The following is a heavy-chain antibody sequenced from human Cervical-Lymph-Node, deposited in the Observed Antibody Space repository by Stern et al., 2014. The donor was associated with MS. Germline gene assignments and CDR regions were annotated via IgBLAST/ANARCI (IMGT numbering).Heavy chain of an antibody. D-gene: IGHD3-10*01. CDR1: GGTFSSSD. Sequence: QVHLVQSGAEVQKPGSSVKVSCRASGGTFSSSDISWVRQAPGQGLEWMGGIIPIIGTANYAQKYQGSVTITADESTSTAYMELSSLRSEDTAIYYCALGGFGHYFEYWGQGTLVTVSS. V-gene: IGHV1-69*01. CDR3: ALGGFGHYFEY. J-gene: IGHJ4*02. CDR2: IIPIIGTA.